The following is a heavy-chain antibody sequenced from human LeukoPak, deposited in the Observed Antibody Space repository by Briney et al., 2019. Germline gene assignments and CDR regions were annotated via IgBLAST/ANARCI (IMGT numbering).Heavy chain of an antibody. D-gene: IGHD3-22*01. CDR2: IKTKTDVGTT. Sequence: GGSLRLSCAASGFTFSDAWMSWVRQAPGKGLEWVGHIKTKTDVGTTDYAAPVKGRFTISRDDSKNTLYLQMNSLKTEDTAVYYCATASNGYSDYLDYWGQGSLVTVSS. J-gene: IGHJ4*02. CDR3: ATASNGYSDYLDY. CDR1: GFTFSDAW. V-gene: IGHV3-15*01.